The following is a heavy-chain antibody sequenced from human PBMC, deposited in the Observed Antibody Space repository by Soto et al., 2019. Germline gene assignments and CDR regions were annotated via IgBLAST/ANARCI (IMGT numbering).Heavy chain of an antibody. CDR3: ARIGIAAAGRDY. D-gene: IGHD6-13*01. J-gene: IGHJ4*02. Sequence: QLQLQESGPGLVKPSETLSLTCTVSGGSISSSSYYWGWIRQPPGKGLEWIGSIYYSGSTYYNPSLKSRVTISVDTSKHQFSLKLSSVTAADTAVYYCARIGIAAAGRDYWGQGTLVTVSS. V-gene: IGHV4-39*01. CDR1: GGSISSSSYY. CDR2: IYYSGST.